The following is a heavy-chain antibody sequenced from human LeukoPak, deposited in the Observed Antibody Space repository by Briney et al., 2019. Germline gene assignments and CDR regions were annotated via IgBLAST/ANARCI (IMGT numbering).Heavy chain of an antibody. V-gene: IGHV4-34*01. CDR1: GGSFSGYY. Sequence: PSETLSLTCAVYGGSFSGYYWSWIRQPPGKGLEWIGEINHSGSTNYNPSLKSRVTISVDTSKNQFSLKLSSVTAADTAVYYCAESNYDFFNYWGQGTLVTVSS. CDR3: AESNYDFFNY. CDR2: INHSGST. J-gene: IGHJ4*02. D-gene: IGHD3-16*01.